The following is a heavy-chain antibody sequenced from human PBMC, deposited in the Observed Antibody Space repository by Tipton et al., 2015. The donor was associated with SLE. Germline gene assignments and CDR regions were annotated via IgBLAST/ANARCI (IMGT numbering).Heavy chain of an antibody. V-gene: IGHV1-18*01. CDR3: ARASAGYHIYYWVMEV. J-gene: IGHJ6*03. Sequence: QLVQSGAEVRKPGASVKVSCKASGYTFINFGIHWVRQAPGQGLEWMGWISAYNGHTNYAQKVQGRVTMTTDASTSTAYMELRTLKSDDTAVYFCARASAGYHIYYWVMEVWGKGTTVTFSS. D-gene: IGHD3-9*01. CDR2: ISAYNGHT. CDR1: GYTFINFG.